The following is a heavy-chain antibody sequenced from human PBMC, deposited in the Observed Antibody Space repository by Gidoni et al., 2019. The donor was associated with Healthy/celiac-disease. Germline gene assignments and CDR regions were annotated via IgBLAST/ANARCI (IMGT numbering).Heavy chain of an antibody. CDR2: IRSKAYGGTT. J-gene: IGHJ5*02. V-gene: IGHV3-49*03. CDR3: TTWIQLWSISSDHP. Sequence: EVQLVESGGGLVQPGRSLRLSCTASGFTFGDYAMSWFRQAPGKGLEWVGFIRSKAYGGTTEYAASVKGRFTISRDDSKSIAYLQMNSLKTEDTAVYYCTTWIQLWSISSDHPWGQGTLVTVSS. D-gene: IGHD5-18*01. CDR1: GFTFGDYA.